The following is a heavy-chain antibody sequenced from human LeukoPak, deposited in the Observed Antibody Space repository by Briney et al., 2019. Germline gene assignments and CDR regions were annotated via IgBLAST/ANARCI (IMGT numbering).Heavy chain of an antibody. J-gene: IGHJ1*01. CDR1: GFTVSSNY. CDR2: IYSGGSA. D-gene: IGHD3-10*01. CDR3: ARSTITIVFQH. V-gene: IGHV3-66*02. Sequence: SGGSLRLSCAASGFTVSSNYMSWVRQAPGKGLEWVSVIYSGGSAYYADSVKGRFTISRDNSKNTLYLQMNSLRAEDTAVYYCARSTITIVFQHWGQGTLVTVSS.